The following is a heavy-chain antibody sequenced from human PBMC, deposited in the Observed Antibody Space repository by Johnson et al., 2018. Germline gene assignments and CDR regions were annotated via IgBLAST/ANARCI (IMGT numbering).Heavy chain of an antibody. Sequence: QVQLVQSGGGVVQPGRSLRLSCAASGFTFSSYAMQWVRQAPGKGLEWVAIISYDGSNKYYADSVKGRFTISREHSKNTLYLQMNSLRAEDRAVYDVARDPHFDPGYYYYYMDVLGKGTTVTVSS. CDR1: GFTFSSYA. V-gene: IGHV3-30-3*01. CDR2: ISYDGSNK. D-gene: IGHD3-9*01. CDR3: ARDPHFDPGYYYYYMDV. J-gene: IGHJ6*03.